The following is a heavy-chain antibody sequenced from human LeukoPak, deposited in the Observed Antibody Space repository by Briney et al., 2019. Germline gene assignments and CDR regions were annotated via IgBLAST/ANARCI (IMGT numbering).Heavy chain of an antibody. CDR1: GFDFSSYA. V-gene: IGHV3-23*01. D-gene: IGHD3-10*02. CDR3: AKDLRWSGSSSSQLDY. CDR2: VSGSGDTT. J-gene: IGHJ4*02. Sequence: GGSLRLSCAASGFDFSSYAMTWVRQAPGKGLEWVSTVSGSGDTTYYTDSLKGRFTISRDNSKNTLFLQMNSLRAEDTAVYYCAKDLRWSGSSSSQLDYWSQGTLVTVSS.